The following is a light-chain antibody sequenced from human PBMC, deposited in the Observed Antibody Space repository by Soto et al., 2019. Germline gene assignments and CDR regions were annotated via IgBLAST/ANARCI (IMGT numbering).Light chain of an antibody. CDR2: AAS. V-gene: IGKV1-39*01. CDR3: QQSYSTPPIT. CDR1: QSISSD. J-gene: IGKJ5*01. Sequence: DIQMTQSPSSLSASVRDRVTITCRASQSISSDLNWYQQKPGKAPKLLIYAASSLQSGVPSRFSGSGSGTDFTLTISSLQPEDFATYYCQQSYSTPPITFGQGTRLE.